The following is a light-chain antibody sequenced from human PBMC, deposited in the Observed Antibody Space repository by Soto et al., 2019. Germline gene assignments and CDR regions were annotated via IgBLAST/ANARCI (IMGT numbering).Light chain of an antibody. J-gene: IGKJ1*01. CDR2: WAS. Sequence: DIVMTQSPDSLAVSLGERATINCKSSQSVLRSSDNTNFFAWYQQKSGQPPKLLIYWASTRESGVPDRFSGSGSGTDFTLTISSLQAEDVAVYYCQQYFTALPTFGQGTMVEIK. CDR1: QSVLRSSDNTNF. V-gene: IGKV4-1*01. CDR3: QQYFTALPT.